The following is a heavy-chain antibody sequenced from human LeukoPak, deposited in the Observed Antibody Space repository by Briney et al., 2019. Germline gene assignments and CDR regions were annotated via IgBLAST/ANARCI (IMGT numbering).Heavy chain of an antibody. J-gene: IGHJ3*02. CDR2: ISGSGGST. CDR3: AKDQDSYYDILTGYSTLGAFDI. Sequence: PGGSLRLSCAASGFTVSSNYMSWVRQAPGKGLEWVSAISGSGGSTYYADSVKGRFTISRDNSKNTLYLQMNSLRAEDTAVYYCAKDQDSYYDILTGYSTLGAFDIWGQGTMVTVSS. D-gene: IGHD3-9*01. V-gene: IGHV3-23*01. CDR1: GFTVSSNY.